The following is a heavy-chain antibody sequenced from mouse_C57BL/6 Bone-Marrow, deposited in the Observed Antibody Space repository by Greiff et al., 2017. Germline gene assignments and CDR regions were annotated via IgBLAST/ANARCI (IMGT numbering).Heavy chain of an antibody. CDR2: ISSGSSTI. D-gene: IGHD2-14*01. J-gene: IGHJ2*01. CDR1: GFTFSDYG. Sequence: EVKVVESGGGLVKPGGSLKLSCAASGFTFSDYGMHWVRQAPEKGLVWVAYISSGSSTIYYADTVKGRFTISRYNAKNTLFLQMTSLRSEDTAMYYCARQRGTNYYFDYWGQGTTLTVSS. V-gene: IGHV5-17*01. CDR3: ARQRGTNYYFDY.